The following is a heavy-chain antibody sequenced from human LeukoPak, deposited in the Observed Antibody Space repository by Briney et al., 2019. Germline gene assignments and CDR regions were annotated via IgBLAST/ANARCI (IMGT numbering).Heavy chain of an antibody. D-gene: IGHD4-17*01. Sequence: GASVKVSCKASGYTFTSYAINWVRQAPGQGLEWMGWMNPISGNTSYAQKFQGRVTMTRDKSTSTAYMELSSLRSEDTAVYYCAREGGDYGSGRFDYWGQGALVTVPS. CDR1: GYTFTSYA. V-gene: IGHV1-8*01. J-gene: IGHJ4*02. CDR3: AREGGDYGSGRFDY. CDR2: MNPISGNT.